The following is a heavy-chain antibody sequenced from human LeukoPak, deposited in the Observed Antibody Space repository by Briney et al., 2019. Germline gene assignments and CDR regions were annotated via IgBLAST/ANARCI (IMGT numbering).Heavy chain of an antibody. D-gene: IGHD3-9*01. CDR2: INHSGST. Sequence: PSETLSLTCAVYGGSFSGYYWSWIRQPPVKGLEWIGEINHSGSTNYNPSLKSRVTISVDTSKNQFSLKLSSVTAADTAVYYCARGRYFDWSTSYNWFDPWGQGTLVTVSS. CDR3: ARGRYFDWSTSYNWFDP. CDR1: GGSFSGYY. V-gene: IGHV4-34*01. J-gene: IGHJ5*02.